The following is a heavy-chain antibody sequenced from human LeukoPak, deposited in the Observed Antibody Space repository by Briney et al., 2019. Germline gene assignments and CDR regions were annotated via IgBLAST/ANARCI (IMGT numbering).Heavy chain of an antibody. V-gene: IGHV4-59*01. CDR2: IYYSGST. CDR3: ARGFAVGLFDY. Sequence: SETLSLTCTVSGGSISSYYWSWIRQPPGKGLEWIGYIYYSGSTNYNPSLKSRVTISVDTSKNQFSLKLNSVTAADTAVYYCARGFAVGLFDYWGQGTLVTVSS. D-gene: IGHD4-23*01. CDR1: GGSISSYY. J-gene: IGHJ4*02.